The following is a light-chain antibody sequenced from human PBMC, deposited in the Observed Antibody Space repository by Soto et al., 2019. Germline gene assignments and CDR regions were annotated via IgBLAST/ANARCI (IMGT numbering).Light chain of an antibody. CDR2: GAS. V-gene: IGKV3D-11*03. J-gene: IGKJ1*01. Sequence: EIVLTQSPATLTVSPGEGATLSCRVSQSIRSNLAWYQQRPGQAPRLLIYGASTRADGIPARFTGSGSGTDFTLTISSLEPEDFAVYYCQQYGNSPPTFGQGTKVDIK. CDR1: QSIRSN. CDR3: QQYGNSPPT.